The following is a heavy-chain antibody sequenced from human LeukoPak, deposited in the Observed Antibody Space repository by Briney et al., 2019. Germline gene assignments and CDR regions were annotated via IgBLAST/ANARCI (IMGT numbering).Heavy chain of an antibody. Sequence: SETLSLTCTVSGGSISSYYWSWIRQPAGKGLECIGRIYTSGSTNYNPSLKSRVTMSVDTSKNQFSLKLSSVTAADTAVYYCARDPGIYSSSWFDYWGQGTLVTVSS. J-gene: IGHJ4*02. D-gene: IGHD6-13*01. CDR1: GGSISSYY. CDR3: ARDPGIYSSSWFDY. V-gene: IGHV4-4*07. CDR2: IYTSGST.